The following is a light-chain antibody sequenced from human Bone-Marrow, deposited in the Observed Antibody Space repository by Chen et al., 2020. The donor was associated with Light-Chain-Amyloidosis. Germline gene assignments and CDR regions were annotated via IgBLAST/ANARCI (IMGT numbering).Light chain of an antibody. Sequence: QSALTQPPSASWSLGPSVTISSAGTSGDLGGYDFVSWYQQHPGKAPKLMIHEGTKRPSGVPSRFSGSKSGNTASLTVSGLQAEDEADYYCCSFAGNDDWVFGGGTKLTVL. V-gene: IGLV2-8*01. J-gene: IGLJ3*02. CDR3: CSFAGNDDWV. CDR1: SGDLGGYDF. CDR2: EGT.